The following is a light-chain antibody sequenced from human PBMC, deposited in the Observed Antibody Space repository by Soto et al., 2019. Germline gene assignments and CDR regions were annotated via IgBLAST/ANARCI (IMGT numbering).Light chain of an antibody. V-gene: IGKV1-5*03. CDR3: QQYNSYPT. CDR2: KAS. J-gene: IGKJ5*01. CDR1: QSISSW. Sequence: DLQITPSPSTLSAYAGHSVPITSRARQSISSWLAWYQQTPGKAPKLLIYKASSLETGVPSRFSGSGSGTEFTLTISSLKPDDFATYYCQQYNSYPTFGQGTRLEIK.